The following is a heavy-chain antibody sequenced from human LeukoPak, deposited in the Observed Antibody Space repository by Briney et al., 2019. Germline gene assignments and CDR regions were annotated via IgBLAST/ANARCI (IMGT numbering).Heavy chain of an antibody. D-gene: IGHD3-10*01. V-gene: IGHV3-74*03. CDR2: INGDGSNT. Sequence: GGSLRLSCAASGFTFSSHWMHWVRQAPGKGLVWVSRINGDGSNTTYADSVKGRFTISRDNAKNTLYLQMNSLRPEDAAVYFCAKELHGSGNYAFDYWGQGTLVTVSS. CDR1: GFTFSSHW. CDR3: AKELHGSGNYAFDY. J-gene: IGHJ4*02.